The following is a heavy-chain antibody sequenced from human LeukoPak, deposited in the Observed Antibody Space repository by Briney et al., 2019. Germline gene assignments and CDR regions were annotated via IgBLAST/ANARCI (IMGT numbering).Heavy chain of an antibody. CDR2: ISSGSAYM. Sequence: GGSLRLSCAASGFTFSDFSMKWVRQAPGKGLEWVSSISSGSAYMLYAGSVKGRFTISRDNAKNSVYLQMNSLRAEDTAVYFCARGPTRIGVAGTWPLDHWGQGTLVTVSS. CDR1: GFTFSDFS. V-gene: IGHV3-21*01. D-gene: IGHD6-19*01. J-gene: IGHJ4*02. CDR3: ARGPTRIGVAGTWPLDH.